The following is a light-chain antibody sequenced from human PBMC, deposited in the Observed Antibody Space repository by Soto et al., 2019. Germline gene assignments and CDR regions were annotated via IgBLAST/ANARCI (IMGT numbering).Light chain of an antibody. CDR3: LQALQAPLT. CDR2: LGS. J-gene: IGKJ2*01. V-gene: IGKV2-28*01. Sequence: DVGRTQSPLSLPVTPGEPASISCRSSQSLLHSNGYNYLDWYLQKPGQSPQLLFYLGSNRASGVPHTFIGGGSGTYFSLKISRVEAEDVVVYYYCLQALQAPLTFGQGTKLEIK. CDR1: QSLLHSNGYNY.